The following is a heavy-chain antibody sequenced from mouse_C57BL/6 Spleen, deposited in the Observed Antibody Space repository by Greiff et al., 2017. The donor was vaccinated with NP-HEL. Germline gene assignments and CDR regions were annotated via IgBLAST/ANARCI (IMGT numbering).Heavy chain of an antibody. CDR1: GYTFTSYW. V-gene: IGHV1-55*01. J-gene: IGHJ4*01. CDR3: ARGGIYYDYDGHYYAMDY. D-gene: IGHD2-4*01. Sequence: QVQLQQPGAELVKPGASVKMSCKASGYTFTSYWITWVKQRPGQGLEWIGDIYPGSGSTNYNEKFKSKATLTVDTSSSTAYMQLSSLTSEDSAVYYCARGGIYYDYDGHYYAMDYWGQGTSVTVSS. CDR2: IYPGSGST.